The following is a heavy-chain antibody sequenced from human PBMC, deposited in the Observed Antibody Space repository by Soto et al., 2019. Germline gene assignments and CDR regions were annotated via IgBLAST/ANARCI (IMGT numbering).Heavy chain of an antibody. Sequence: QVQLVQSGAEVKKPGASVKVSCKASGYTFTTYGISWVRQAPGQGLEWMGWINGYNGNTNYAQKREGRVTMTTGRSTSTAYMERRSLRSDDTAVYYCARDPVAGTYFDYWGQGTLVTVSS. J-gene: IGHJ4*02. CDR1: GYTFTTYG. D-gene: IGHD6-19*01. CDR3: ARDPVAGTYFDY. CDR2: INGYNGNT. V-gene: IGHV1-18*01.